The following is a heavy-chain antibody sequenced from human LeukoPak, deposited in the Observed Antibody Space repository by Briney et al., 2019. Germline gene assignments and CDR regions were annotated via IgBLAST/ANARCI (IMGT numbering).Heavy chain of an antibody. CDR3: AKELDSRITMVRGDP. CDR1: GFTFSSYG. V-gene: IGHV3-30*18. D-gene: IGHD3-10*01. Sequence: GRSLRLSCAASGFTFSSYGMPWVRQAPGKGLEWVAVISYDGSNKYYADSVKGRFTISRDNSKNTLYLQMNSLRAEDTAVYYCAKELDSRITMVRGDPWGQGTLVTVSS. J-gene: IGHJ5*02. CDR2: ISYDGSNK.